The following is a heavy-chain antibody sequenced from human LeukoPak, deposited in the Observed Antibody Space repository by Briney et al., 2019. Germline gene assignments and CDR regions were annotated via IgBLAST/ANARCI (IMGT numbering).Heavy chain of an antibody. D-gene: IGHD4-17*01. J-gene: IGHJ4*02. V-gene: IGHV4-59*01. Sequence: SETLSLTCTVSGGSISSYYWTWIRQPPGKGLEWIGSLYYSGSTNYNPSLKSRVTISVDTSKNQFSLKLSSVTAADTAVYYCARGMGVDYGDYPFDHWGQGTLVTVSS. CDR2: LYYSGST. CDR3: ARGMGVDYGDYPFDH. CDR1: GGSISSYY.